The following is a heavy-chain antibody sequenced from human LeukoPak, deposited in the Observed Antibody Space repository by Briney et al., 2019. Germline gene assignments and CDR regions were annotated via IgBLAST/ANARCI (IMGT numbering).Heavy chain of an antibody. CDR2: IKQDGSEK. D-gene: IGHD2-2*02. J-gene: IGHJ4*02. Sequence: GGSLRLSCAASGFTFSSYWMSWVRQAPGKGLEWVANIKQDGSEKYYVDSVKGRFTISRDNAKNSLYLQMNSLRAEDTAVYYCARRPAAIFQGRYFDYWGQGTPVTVSS. CDR3: ARRPAAIFQGRYFDY. CDR1: GFTFSSYW. V-gene: IGHV3-7*01.